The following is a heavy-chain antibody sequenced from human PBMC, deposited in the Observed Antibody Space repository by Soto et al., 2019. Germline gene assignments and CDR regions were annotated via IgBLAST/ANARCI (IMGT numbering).Heavy chain of an antibody. CDR2: IYYSGST. D-gene: IGHD3-10*01. CDR3: ARYYGSVLWWFDP. CDR1: GGSISSYY. J-gene: IGHJ5*02. V-gene: IGHV4-59*01. Sequence: NPSETLSLTCTVSGGSISSYYWSWIRQPPGKGLEWIGYIYYSGSTNYNPSLKSRVTISVDTSKNQFSLKLSSVTAADTAVYYCARYYGSVLWWFDPWGQGTLVTVSS.